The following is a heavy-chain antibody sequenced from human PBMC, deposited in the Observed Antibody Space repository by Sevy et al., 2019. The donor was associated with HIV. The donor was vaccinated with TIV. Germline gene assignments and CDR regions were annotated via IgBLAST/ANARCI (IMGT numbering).Heavy chain of an antibody. J-gene: IGHJ6*02. Sequence: GGSLRLSCAASGFTFSSYSMNWVRQAPGKGLERVSSISSSSYIYYADSVKGRFTISRDNAKNSLYLQMNSLRAEDTAVYYCARGHLGYCSSTSCSPGGMDVWGQGTTVTVSS. CDR2: ISSSSYI. V-gene: IGHV3-21*01. CDR1: GFTFSSYS. D-gene: IGHD2-2*01. CDR3: ARGHLGYCSSTSCSPGGMDV.